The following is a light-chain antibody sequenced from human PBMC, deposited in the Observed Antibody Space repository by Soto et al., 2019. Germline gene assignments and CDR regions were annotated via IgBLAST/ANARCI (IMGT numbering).Light chain of an antibody. Sequence: QSVLTQPASVSGSPGQSITISCTGTSSDVGGYNYVSLHQQHPGKAPKLVIYEVSNRPSGVSNRFSGSKSGNTASLTISGLQAEDEADYYCSSYTSSSSYVFGTGTKVTVL. CDR3: SSYTSSSSYV. V-gene: IGLV2-14*01. CDR1: SSDVGGYNY. J-gene: IGLJ1*01. CDR2: EVS.